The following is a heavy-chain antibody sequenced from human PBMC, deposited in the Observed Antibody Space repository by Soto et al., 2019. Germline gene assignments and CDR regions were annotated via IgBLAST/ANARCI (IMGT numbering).Heavy chain of an antibody. V-gene: IGHV4-4*02. CDR2: IYHSGST. Sequence: SETLSLTCAVSGGSISSSNWWSWVRQPPGKGLEWIGEIYHSGSTNYNPSLKSRVTISVDKSKNQFSLKLSSVTAADTAVYYCARLYYGSGSYIIYGMDVWGQGTTVTVSS. CDR3: ARLYYGSGSYIIYGMDV. CDR1: GGSISSSNW. D-gene: IGHD3-10*01. J-gene: IGHJ6*02.